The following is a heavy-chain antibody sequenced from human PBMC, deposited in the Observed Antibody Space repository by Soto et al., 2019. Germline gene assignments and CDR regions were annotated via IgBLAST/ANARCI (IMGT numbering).Heavy chain of an antibody. CDR1: GFTFSSYG. CDR2: IWYDGSNK. V-gene: IGHV3-33*01. D-gene: IGHD6-13*01. J-gene: IGHJ6*03. CDR3: AREVSGYSSSRVAYYYYYMDV. Sequence: GGSLRLSCAASGFTFSSYGMHWVRQAPGKGLEWVAVIWYDGSNKYYADSVKGRFTISRDNSKNTLYLQMNSLRAEDTAVYYCAREVSGYSSSRVAYYYYYMDVWGKGTTVTVSS.